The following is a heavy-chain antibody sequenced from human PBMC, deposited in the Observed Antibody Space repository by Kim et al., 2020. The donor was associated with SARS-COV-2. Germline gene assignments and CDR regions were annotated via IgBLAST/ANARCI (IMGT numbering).Heavy chain of an antibody. CDR1: GFTVSSYW. Sequence: GGSLRLSCAASGFTVSSYWMHWVRQAPGKGLMWVSRINSDGISTNYADSVKGRFTISRDNAKNTLYLQMSGLRAEDTALYYCAREMRSTSWYPAIDYWGQGTLVTVSS. D-gene: IGHD6-13*01. CDR3: AREMRSTSWYPAIDY. V-gene: IGHV3-74*01. J-gene: IGHJ4*02. CDR2: INSDGIST.